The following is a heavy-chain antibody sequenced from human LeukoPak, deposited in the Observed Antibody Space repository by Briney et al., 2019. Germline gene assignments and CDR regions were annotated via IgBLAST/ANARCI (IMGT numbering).Heavy chain of an antibody. CDR1: GFTFSSFW. Sequence: GGSLRLSCTASGFTFSSFWMSWVRQAPGKGLEWVANIKQDGSEKYYVDSVKGRFTISRDNAKNSLYLQMNSLRAEDTAVYYCARCARAFMAFDYWGQGTLVTVSS. CDR2: IKQDGSEK. D-gene: IGHD3-10*01. CDR3: ARCARAFMAFDY. V-gene: IGHV3-7*05. J-gene: IGHJ4*02.